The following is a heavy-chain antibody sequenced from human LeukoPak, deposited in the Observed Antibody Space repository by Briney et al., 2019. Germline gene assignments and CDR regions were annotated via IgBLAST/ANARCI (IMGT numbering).Heavy chain of an antibody. CDR1: GGTFSSYA. Sequence: ASVKVSCKASGGTFSSYAISWVRQAPGQGLEWMGWINTNTGNPTYAQGFTGRFVFSLDTSVSTAYLQISSLKAEDTAVYYCARDLFLDYYYYGMDVWGQGTTVTVSS. V-gene: IGHV7-4-1*02. J-gene: IGHJ6*02. CDR3: ARDLFLDYYYYGMDV. CDR2: INTNTGNP. D-gene: IGHD2-21*01.